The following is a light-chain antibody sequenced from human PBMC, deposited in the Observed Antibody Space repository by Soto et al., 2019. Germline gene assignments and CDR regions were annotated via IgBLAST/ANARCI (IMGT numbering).Light chain of an antibody. CDR1: QSIGSN. V-gene: IGKV3-15*01. J-gene: IGKJ2*01. CDR3: QHYQNWPYT. Sequence: MTQSPATLSVSPGERATLSCRASQSIGSNLAGYQQRPGQAPRLLIYGASTRATGFPARFSGSGSGTEFTLTITGLQSEDFAVYFCQHYQNWPYTFGQGTQLEI. CDR2: GAS.